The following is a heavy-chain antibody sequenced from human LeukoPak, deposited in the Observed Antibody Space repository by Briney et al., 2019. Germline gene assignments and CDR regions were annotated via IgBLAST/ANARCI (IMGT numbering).Heavy chain of an antibody. J-gene: IGHJ4*02. V-gene: IGHV4-34*01. D-gene: IGHD2-2*01. Sequence: SETLSLTCAVYGGSFSGHYWTWIRQPPRKGLEWIGESTHSGSTNYNTSLKSRVTISVDTSKNQFSLKLTSVTAADTAVCHCARGRTGAAALDFWGPGTLVTVSS. CDR2: STHSGST. CDR3: ARGRTGAAALDF. CDR1: GGSFSGHY.